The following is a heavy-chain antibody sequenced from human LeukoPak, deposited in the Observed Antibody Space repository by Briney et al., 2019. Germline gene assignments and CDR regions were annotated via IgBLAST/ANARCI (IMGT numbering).Heavy chain of an antibody. CDR2: MNPNSGNT. Sequence: GASVKASCKASGYTFTSYDINWVRQVTGQGLEWMGWMNPNSGNTGYAQKFQGRVTMTRNTSISTAYMELSSLRSEDTAVYYCARGPARVRRFLEWLLSSWFDPWGQGTLVTVSS. D-gene: IGHD3-3*01. CDR1: GYTFTSYD. CDR3: ARGPARVRRFLEWLLSSWFDP. J-gene: IGHJ5*02. V-gene: IGHV1-8*01.